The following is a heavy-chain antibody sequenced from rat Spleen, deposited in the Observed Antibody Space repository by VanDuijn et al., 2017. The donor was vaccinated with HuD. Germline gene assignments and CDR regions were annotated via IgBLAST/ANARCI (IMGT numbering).Heavy chain of an antibody. J-gene: IGHJ2*01. Sequence: EVQLVESGGGLVQPGRSLKLSCAASGFTFSDYAMAWVRQAPKKGLEWVATISYDGSSTYYRDSVKGRFTISRDNAKSTLYLQMDSLRSEDTATYYCAAGGTYYFDYWGQGVMVTVSS. CDR2: ISYDGSST. CDR1: GFTFSDYA. V-gene: IGHV5-7*01. D-gene: IGHD5-1*01. CDR3: AAGGTYYFDY.